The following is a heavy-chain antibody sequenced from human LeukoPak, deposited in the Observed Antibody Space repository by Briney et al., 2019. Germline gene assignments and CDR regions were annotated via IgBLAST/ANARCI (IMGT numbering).Heavy chain of an antibody. J-gene: IGHJ5*02. CDR3: ARGAYCYGSGSYYGTRFDP. D-gene: IGHD3-10*01. V-gene: IGHV4-4*07. CDR2: IYTSGST. CDR1: GGSISSYY. Sequence: SETLSLTCTVSGGSISSYYWSWIRQPAGKGLEWIGRIYTSGSTNYNPSLKSRVTMSVDTSKNQFSLKLSSVTAADTAVYYCARGAYCYGSGSYYGTRFDPWGQGTLVTVSS.